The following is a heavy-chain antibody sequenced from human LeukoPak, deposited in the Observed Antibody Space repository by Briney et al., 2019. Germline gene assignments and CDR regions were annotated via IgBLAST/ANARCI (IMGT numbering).Heavy chain of an antibody. D-gene: IGHD6-13*01. CDR3: AAVPGYSSSWYVGY. CDR1: GGSISSYY. J-gene: IGHJ4*02. Sequence: SETLSLTCTVSGGSISSYYRSWIRQPPGKGLEWMGYIYYSGSTNYNPSLKSRVTISVDTSKSQFSLKLSSVTAADTAVYYCAAVPGYSSSWYVGYWGQGTLVTVSS. CDR2: IYYSGST. V-gene: IGHV4-59*01.